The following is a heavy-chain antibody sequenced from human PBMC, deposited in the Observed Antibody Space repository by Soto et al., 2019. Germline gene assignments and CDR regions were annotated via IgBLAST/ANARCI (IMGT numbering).Heavy chain of an antibody. Sequence: EVQLVESGGGLVQPGESLRLSSTASGLTFSIYWMRWVRQAPGKGLEWVANIKQDGSEKNYEGSVKGRFTVSRDNAENAVYLQMNSLRAEDTAVYYCVTHHDYSSPGNFFDLWGRGTLVSVSS. CDR3: VTHHDYSSPGNFFDL. CDR2: IKQDGSEK. CDR1: GLTFSIYW. J-gene: IGHJ2*01. D-gene: IGHD6-19*01. V-gene: IGHV3-7*01.